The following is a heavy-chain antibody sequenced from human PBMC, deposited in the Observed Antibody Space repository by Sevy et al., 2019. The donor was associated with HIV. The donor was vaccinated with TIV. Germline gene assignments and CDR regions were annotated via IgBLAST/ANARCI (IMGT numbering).Heavy chain of an antibody. D-gene: IGHD2-15*01. J-gene: IGHJ6*02. Sequence: ASVKVSCKASGGTFSSYAISWVRQAPGQGLEWMGWIIPIFGTANYAQKFQGRVTITADESTSTAYMELSSLRSEDTAVYYCARQRGGSCYPYCYYGMDVWGQGTTVTVSS. CDR1: GGTFSSYA. V-gene: IGHV1-69*13. CDR3: ARQRGGSCYPYCYYGMDV. CDR2: IIPIFGTA.